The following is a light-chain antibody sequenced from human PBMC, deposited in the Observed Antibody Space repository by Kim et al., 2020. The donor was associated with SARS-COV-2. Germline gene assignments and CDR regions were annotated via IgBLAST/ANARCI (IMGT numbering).Light chain of an antibody. CDR2: AKN. Sequence: SSELTQDPAVSVALGQTVRITCQGDSLRRYYASWYQQKPGQAPVLVIYAKNNRPSGIPDRFSGSSSGNTASLTITGAQAEDEADYYCNSRDSTGISFVF. CDR1: SLRRYY. CDR3: NSRDSTGISFV. J-gene: IGLJ1*01. V-gene: IGLV3-19*01.